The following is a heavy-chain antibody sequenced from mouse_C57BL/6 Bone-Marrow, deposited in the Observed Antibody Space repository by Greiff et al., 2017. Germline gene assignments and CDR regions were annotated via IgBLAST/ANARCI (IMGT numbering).Heavy chain of an antibody. CDR2: IYPGGGYT. Sequence: QVQLKESGAELVRPGTSVKMSCKASGYTFTNYWIGWAKQRPGHGLEWIGDIYPGGGYTNYNEKFKGKATLTADKSSSTAYMQFSSLTSEDSAIYYCARYGNYPYFDYWGQGTTLTVSS. J-gene: IGHJ2*01. V-gene: IGHV1-63*01. CDR3: ARYGNYPYFDY. CDR1: GYTFTNYW. D-gene: IGHD2-1*01.